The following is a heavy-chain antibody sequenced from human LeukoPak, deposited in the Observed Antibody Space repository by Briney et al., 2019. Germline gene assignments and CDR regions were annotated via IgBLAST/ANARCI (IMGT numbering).Heavy chain of an antibody. CDR2: ISAYNGNT. V-gene: IGHV1-18*01. CDR1: GYTLSSYG. J-gene: IGHJ4*02. D-gene: IGHD6-19*01. Sequence: GASVKVPCKASGYTLSSYGISWVRQAPGQGLESMAWISAYNGNTNYAQKLQGRVTMTTDTSTSTAYMELRSLRTEATAVYYCARELGSGWYVLARSGYYFDYWGQGTLVTVSS. CDR3: ARELGSGWYVLARSGYYFDY.